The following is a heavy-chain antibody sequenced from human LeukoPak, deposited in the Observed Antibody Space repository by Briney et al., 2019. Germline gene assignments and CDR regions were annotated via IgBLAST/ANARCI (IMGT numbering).Heavy chain of an antibody. Sequence: PGGSLRLSCAPSGFTFSDYSMSWVAQAPGKGREWGASINTVSTNTFYGYSVKGRFTISRDNAKNSLYLQMSYLTAEGTAVYYCARDGSGLYLYYYTDVWGKGATVTVSS. J-gene: IGHJ6*03. CDR2: INTVSTNT. V-gene: IGHV3-21*06. CDR1: GFTFSDYS. CDR3: ARDGSGLYLYYYTDV. D-gene: IGHD6-25*01.